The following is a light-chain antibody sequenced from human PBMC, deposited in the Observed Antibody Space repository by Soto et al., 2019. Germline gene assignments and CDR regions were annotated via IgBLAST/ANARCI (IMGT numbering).Light chain of an antibody. CDR3: QQYGTVPWT. CDR2: RTS. Sequence: EIVLTQSPGTLSLSPGERATLSCRASQSVSSSYLAWYQQKPGQAPRLLIYRTSSRASGIPDRFSGSGSGTDFTLSINGLDPEDLAVYYCQQYGTVPWTFGQGTKVEIK. J-gene: IGKJ1*01. CDR1: QSVSSSY. V-gene: IGKV3-20*01.